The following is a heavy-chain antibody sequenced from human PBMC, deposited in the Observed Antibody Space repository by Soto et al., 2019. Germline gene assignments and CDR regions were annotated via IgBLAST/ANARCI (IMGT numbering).Heavy chain of an antibody. V-gene: IGHV3-30*03. Sequence: GGSLRLSCAASGFTFSSYGMHWVRQAPGKGLEWVTLIGYDGDNKYYADSVKGRLTISRDNSKNTMYLQMNSLRTEDTAMYYCAREGSGHGDLEYWGQGTLVTVSS. D-gene: IGHD6-19*01. CDR1: GFTFSSYG. J-gene: IGHJ4*02. CDR3: AREGSGHGDLEY. CDR2: IGYDGDNK.